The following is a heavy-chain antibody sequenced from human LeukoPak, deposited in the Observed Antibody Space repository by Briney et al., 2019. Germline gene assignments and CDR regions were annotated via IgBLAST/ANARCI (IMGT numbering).Heavy chain of an antibody. V-gene: IGHV4-59*01. D-gene: IGHD3-22*01. CDR1: GGSISSYY. J-gene: IGHJ3*02. CDR2: IYYSGST. Sequence: SETLSLACTVSGGSISSYYWSWIRQPPGKGLEWIGYIYYSGSTNYNPSLKSRVTISVDTSKNQFSLKLSSVTAADTAVYYCAREGYYDSRAIDAFDIWGQGTMVTVSS. CDR3: AREGYYDSRAIDAFDI.